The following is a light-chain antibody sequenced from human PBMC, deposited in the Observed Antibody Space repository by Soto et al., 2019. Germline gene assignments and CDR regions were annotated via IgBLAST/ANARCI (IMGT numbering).Light chain of an antibody. Sequence: EIVMTQSPATLSVSPGETATLSCRASQSVTYNLAWYQQKPGQCPRLHIYGAFTRATGIPARFSGSGSGTDFTLPISSLQSEDFAVYYCQQYKNWPPLTFGGGTKVEIK. J-gene: IGKJ4*01. CDR2: GAF. CDR3: QQYKNWPPLT. V-gene: IGKV3-15*01. CDR1: QSVTYN.